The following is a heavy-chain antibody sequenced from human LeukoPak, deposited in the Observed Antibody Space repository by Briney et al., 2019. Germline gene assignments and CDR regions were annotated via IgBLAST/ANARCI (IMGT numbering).Heavy chain of an antibody. CDR3: ARHDSSGYSPFWYFDR. V-gene: IGHV3-21*01. CDR1: GLISSVYS. Sequence: GGSLRLSCEASGLISSVYSMSWVRQAPGKGLEWVSTISTSSVYKYYADSVKGRFTISRDNAKNSLFLQMNSLRAEDTAMYYCARHDSSGYSPFWYFDRWGRGTLVTVSS. CDR2: ISTSSVYK. J-gene: IGHJ2*01. D-gene: IGHD3-22*01.